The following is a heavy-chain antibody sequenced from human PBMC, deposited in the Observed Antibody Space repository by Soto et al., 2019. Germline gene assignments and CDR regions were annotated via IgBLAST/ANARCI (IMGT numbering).Heavy chain of an antibody. Sequence: ASVKVSCKASGYTFTSYFMHWLRHAPGQGLEWMGIINPSGGSTSYAQKFQGRVTMTRDTSTSTVYMELSSLRSEDTAVYYCARDRLFSRGGWYYYGMDVWGQGTTVTVSS. CDR3: ARDRLFSRGGWYYYGMDV. CDR1: GYTFTSYF. D-gene: IGHD6-19*01. J-gene: IGHJ6*02. V-gene: IGHV1-46*01. CDR2: INPSGGST.